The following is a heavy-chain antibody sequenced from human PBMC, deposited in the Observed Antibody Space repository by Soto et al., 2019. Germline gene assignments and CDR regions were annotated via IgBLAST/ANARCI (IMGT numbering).Heavy chain of an antibody. CDR2: ISYDGSNK. V-gene: IGHV3-30*18. CDR1: GFTFSSYG. D-gene: IGHD2-15*01. Sequence: GGSLRLSCAASGFTFSSYGMHWVRQAPGKGLEWVAVISYDGSNKYYADSVKGRFTISRDNSKNTLYLQMNSLRAEDTAVYYCAKLLAYCSGGSCYPRGYYYGMDVWGQGTTVTAP. CDR3: AKLLAYCSGGSCYPRGYYYGMDV. J-gene: IGHJ6*02.